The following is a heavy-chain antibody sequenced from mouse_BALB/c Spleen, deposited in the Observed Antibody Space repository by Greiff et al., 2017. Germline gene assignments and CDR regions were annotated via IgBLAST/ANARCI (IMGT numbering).Heavy chain of an antibody. J-gene: IGHJ4*01. V-gene: IGHV3-8*02. CDR3: ARKIYYDYDGYAMDY. CDR2: ISYSGST. Sequence: EVQRVESGPSLVKPSQTLSLTCSVTGDSITSGYWNWIRKFPGNKLEYMGYISYSGSTYYNPSLKSRISITRDTSKNQYYLQLNSVTTEDTATYYCARKIYYDYDGYAMDYWGQGTSVTVSS. CDR1: GDSITSGY. D-gene: IGHD2-4*01.